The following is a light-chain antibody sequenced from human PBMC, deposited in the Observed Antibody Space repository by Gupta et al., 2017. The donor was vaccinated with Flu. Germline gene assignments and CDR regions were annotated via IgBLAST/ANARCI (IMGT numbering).Light chain of an antibody. CDR1: QSISQW. Sequence: DIQMTQSPSTLSASVGDRVTITCRASQSISQWLAWYQQKPGTAPKLLIFRASDLAIGVPSRFSGSGSGTEFTLTISRLQPDDFATYYCQHYNNYSLMYTFGQGTKLEIK. V-gene: IGKV1-5*03. CDR3: QHYNNYSLMYT. J-gene: IGKJ2*01. CDR2: RAS.